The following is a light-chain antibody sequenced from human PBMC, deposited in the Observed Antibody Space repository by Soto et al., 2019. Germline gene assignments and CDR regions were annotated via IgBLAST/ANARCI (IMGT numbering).Light chain of an antibody. J-gene: IGKJ1*01. CDR2: KAS. V-gene: IGKV1-5*03. CDR1: QSISTY. CDR3: QHYNSYSEA. Sequence: DIQVTQTKSSLSSSVEDRVTITCRASQSISTYLNWYQQKPGKAPKLLIYKASSLESGVPSRFSGSGSETEFTLTISSLQPDDFATYYCQHYNSYSEAFGQGTNVDIK.